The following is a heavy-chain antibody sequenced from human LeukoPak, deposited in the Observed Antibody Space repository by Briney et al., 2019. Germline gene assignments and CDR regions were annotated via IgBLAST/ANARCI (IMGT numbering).Heavy chain of an antibody. J-gene: IGHJ4*02. V-gene: IGHV1-46*01. CDR2: INPSGGST. CDR3: ASEGAYSGSYPPGY. CDR1: GYTFTRYY. Sequence: GGSVRLSCKASGYTFTRYYMNWVRQAPGQGLEWMGIINPSGGSTTYAQKVQGRVTMTGDTSMSTVYMELSSLSAEDTAVYYCASEGAYSGSYPPGYWGQGTLVTVSS. D-gene: IGHD1-26*01.